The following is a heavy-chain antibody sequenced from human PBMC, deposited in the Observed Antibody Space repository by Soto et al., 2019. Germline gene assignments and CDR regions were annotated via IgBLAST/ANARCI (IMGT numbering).Heavy chain of an antibody. CDR2: ISHDGNNR. Sequence: QVQLVESGGGVVQPGRSLRLSCAASGFTFSRYGMHWVRQAPGKGLEWVARISHDGNNRFYADSVKGRFTISRDNSKDTLYLQVNSLRPEVTAVFYCAKEEVRGSSCDHWGQGALVTVSS. CDR3: AKEEVRGSSCDH. V-gene: IGHV3-30*18. CDR1: GFTFSRYG. J-gene: IGHJ4*02. D-gene: IGHD1-26*01.